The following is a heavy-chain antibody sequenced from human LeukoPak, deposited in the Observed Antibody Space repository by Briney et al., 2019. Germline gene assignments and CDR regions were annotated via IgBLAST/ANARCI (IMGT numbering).Heavy chain of an antibody. CDR1: GFTFTTYA. J-gene: IGHJ4*02. Sequence: GGSLRLSCAASGFTFTTYAMTWVRQAPGKGLEWVSVISASGTAHYADSMKGRFTISRDNSKNTVYLQLNSLRPEDTAVYYCAKARIPTGYYMRVDYGGKGTLVTVS. CDR2: ISASGTA. D-gene: IGHD3-9*01. V-gene: IGHV3-23*01. CDR3: AKARIPTGYYMRVDY.